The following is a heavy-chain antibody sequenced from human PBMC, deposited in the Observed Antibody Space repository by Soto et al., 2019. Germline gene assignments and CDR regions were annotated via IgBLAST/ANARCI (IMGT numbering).Heavy chain of an antibody. D-gene: IGHD3-22*01. V-gene: IGHV4-59*08. J-gene: IGHJ6*02. Sequence: SETLSLTCTVSGGSITPYYLNWIRQSPGKGLEWIGHIYYSGSTNYKSSLKSRVTISVDTSKNQFSLTLNSVTAADTAVYYCARHNYDGSGYYYYYYGMDVWGQGTTVTVSS. CDR3: ARHNYDGSGYYYYYYGMDV. CDR2: IYYSGST. CDR1: GGSITPYY.